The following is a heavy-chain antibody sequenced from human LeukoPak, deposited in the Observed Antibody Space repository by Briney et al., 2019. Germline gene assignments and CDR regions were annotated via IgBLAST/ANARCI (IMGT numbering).Heavy chain of an antibody. CDR1: GYTFTSYD. V-gene: IGHV1-8*03. D-gene: IGHD6-13*01. J-gene: IGHJ4*02. Sequence: AASVKVSCKASGYTFTSYDINWVRQATGQGLEWMGWMNPNSGNTGYAQKFQGRVTITRNTSIRTAYMELSSLRSEDTAVYYCARGRAAAGSKGYYFDYWGQGTLVTVSS. CDR2: MNPNSGNT. CDR3: ARGRAAAGSKGYYFDY.